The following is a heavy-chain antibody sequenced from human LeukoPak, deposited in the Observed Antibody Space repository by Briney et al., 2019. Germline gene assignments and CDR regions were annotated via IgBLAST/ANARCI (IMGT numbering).Heavy chain of an antibody. CDR3: ARIGVGWFGELSYFQH. CDR1: GFTFSSYW. D-gene: IGHD3-10*01. Sequence: GGSPRLSCAASGFTFSSYWMSWVCQAPRKGLEWVSNIKQDGSEKYYVDSVNGRCTISRDNATNSLYLQMNSLRAEDTAVYYCARIGVGWFGELSYFQHWGQGTLVTVSS. V-gene: IGHV3-7*05. J-gene: IGHJ1*01. CDR2: IKQDGSEK.